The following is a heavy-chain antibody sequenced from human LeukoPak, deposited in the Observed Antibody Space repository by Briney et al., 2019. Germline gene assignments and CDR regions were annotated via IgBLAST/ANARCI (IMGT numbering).Heavy chain of an antibody. Sequence: GGSLRLSCAASGFTFSSYGMHWVRQAPGKGLEWVAFIRYDGSNKYYADYVKGRFTISRDNSKNTVYLQMNSLRAEDTAVYYCAKALSIVVVPAAPLDWGQGTLVTVSS. J-gene: IGHJ4*02. CDR2: IRYDGSNK. CDR3: AKALSIVVVPAAPLD. D-gene: IGHD2-2*01. V-gene: IGHV3-30*02. CDR1: GFTFSSYG.